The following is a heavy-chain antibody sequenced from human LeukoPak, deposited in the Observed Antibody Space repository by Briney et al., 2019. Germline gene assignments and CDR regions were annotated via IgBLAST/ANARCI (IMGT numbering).Heavy chain of an antibody. D-gene: IGHD6-19*01. V-gene: IGHV3-21*01. CDR2: ISSTSTYI. J-gene: IGHJ3*02. Sequence: GGSLRLSCAASEFTFSNYNMNWVRQAAGKGLEWVSSISSTSTYIYYADSVKGRFTISRDNANNSLYLQMNSLRAEDTAVYYCARDVGQWLVHDAFDIWGQGTTVTVSS. CDR1: EFTFSNYN. CDR3: ARDVGQWLVHDAFDI.